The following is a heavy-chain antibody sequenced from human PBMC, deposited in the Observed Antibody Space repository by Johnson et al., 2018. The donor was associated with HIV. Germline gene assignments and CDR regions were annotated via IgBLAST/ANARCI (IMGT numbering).Heavy chain of an antibody. Sequence: QVQLVESGGGVVQPGRSLRLSCAASGFTFSSYGMHWVRQAPGKGLVWVAVIRYDGSNKYHADYVKGLFTISRDNSQYTLYLQMNSRRAEETAVYYCAKGGADYSDSRGYSENDAFDIWGQGTMVTVSS. CDR1: GFTFSSYG. CDR3: AKGGADYSDSRGYSENDAFDI. D-gene: IGHD3-22*01. V-gene: IGHV3-33*03. J-gene: IGHJ3*02. CDR2: IRYDGSNK.